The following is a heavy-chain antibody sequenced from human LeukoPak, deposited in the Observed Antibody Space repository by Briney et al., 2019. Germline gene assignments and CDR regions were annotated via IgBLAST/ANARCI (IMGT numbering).Heavy chain of an antibody. CDR3: ARLEGASGYYSYFDY. CDR1: GFIFSSYS. J-gene: IGHJ4*02. Sequence: GGSLRLSCAASGFIFSSYSMSWVRQAPGKGLEWVSGTNGSGGSTYYTDSVKGRFTISRDNSKNTLYLQMNSLRAEDTAVYYCARLEGASGYYSYFDYWGQGTLVTVSS. D-gene: IGHD3-22*01. V-gene: IGHV3-23*01. CDR2: TNGSGGST.